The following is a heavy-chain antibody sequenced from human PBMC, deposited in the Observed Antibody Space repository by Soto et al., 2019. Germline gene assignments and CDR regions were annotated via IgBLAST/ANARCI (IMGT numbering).Heavy chain of an antibody. V-gene: IGHV1-18*01. Sequence: QVQLVQSGAEVKKPGASVKVSCKASGYTFTSYGITWVRQAPGQGLEWMGWISAYNGNTNYAQKLQGRVTMTTDTSTITAYMELRSLRSDDTAGYYWAISGYCTNGVCPYYYGMDVWGQGTTVTVSS. CDR1: GYTFTSYG. D-gene: IGHD2-8*01. CDR2: ISAYNGNT. J-gene: IGHJ6*02. CDR3: AISGYCTNGVCPYYYGMDV.